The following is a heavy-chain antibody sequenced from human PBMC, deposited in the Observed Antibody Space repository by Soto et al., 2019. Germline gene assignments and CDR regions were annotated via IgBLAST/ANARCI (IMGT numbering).Heavy chain of an antibody. D-gene: IGHD3-10*01. V-gene: IGHV1-18*01. CDR2: ISAYNGNT. Sequence: QVQLVQSGAEVKKPGASVKVSCKASGYTFTSYGISWVRQAPGQGLEWMGWISAYNGNTNYEQKLQGRVTMTTETSASTAYRKPRSIRADDTAVYYSASPYCGSGTHYYYGMDVGGQGTTVT. J-gene: IGHJ6*02. CDR3: ASPYCGSGTHYYYGMDV. CDR1: GYTFTSYG.